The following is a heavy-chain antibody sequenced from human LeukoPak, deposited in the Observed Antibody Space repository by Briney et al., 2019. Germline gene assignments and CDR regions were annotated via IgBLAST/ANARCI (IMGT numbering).Heavy chain of an antibody. D-gene: IGHD5-12*01. J-gene: IGHJ3*02. V-gene: IGHV1-46*01. Sequence: GASVKVSCKASGYTFTSYYIHWVRQAPGQGLEWMGIIIPSGGSTSYAQKFQGRVTMTRDTSTSTVYMELSSLRSEDTAVYYCAGIVATIEAFDIWGQGTMVTVSS. CDR1: GYTFTSYY. CDR3: AGIVATIEAFDI. CDR2: IIPSGGST.